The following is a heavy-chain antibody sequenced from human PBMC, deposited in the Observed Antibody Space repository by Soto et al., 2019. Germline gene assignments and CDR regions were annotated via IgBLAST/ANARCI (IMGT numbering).Heavy chain of an antibody. J-gene: IGHJ3*02. CDR3: ARDRFYYDSSGYGDAFDI. CDR2: IYYSGST. D-gene: IGHD3-22*01. V-gene: IGHV4-59*01. Sequence: SETLSLTCTVSGGSISSYYWSWIRQPPGKGLEWIGYIYYSGSTNYNPSLKSRVTISVDTSKNQFSLKLSSVTAADTAVYYCARDRFYYDSSGYGDAFDIWGQGKMVTVPS. CDR1: GGSISSYY.